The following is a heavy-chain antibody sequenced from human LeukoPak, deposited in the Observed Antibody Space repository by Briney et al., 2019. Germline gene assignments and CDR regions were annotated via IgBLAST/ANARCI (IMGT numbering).Heavy chain of an antibody. CDR1: GFTFSSYS. D-gene: IGHD3-10*01. J-gene: IGHJ6*02. V-gene: IGHV3-21*01. Sequence: GGSLRLSCAASGFTFSSYSMNWVRQAQGKGLEWVSSISSSSSYIYYADSVKGRFTISRDNAKNSLYLQMNSLRAENTAVYYCARAHYYGSGNPRDYYYYGMDVWGQGTTVTVSS. CDR2: ISSSSSYI. CDR3: ARAHYYGSGNPRDYYYYGMDV.